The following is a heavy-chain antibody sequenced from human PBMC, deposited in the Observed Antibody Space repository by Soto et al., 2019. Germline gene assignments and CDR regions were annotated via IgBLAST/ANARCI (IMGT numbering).Heavy chain of an antibody. V-gene: IGHV3-30-3*01. CDR1: GFTFSSYA. Sequence: GGSLRLSCAASGFTFSSYAMHWVRQAPGKGLEWVAVISYDGSNKYYADSVKGRFTISRDNSKNTLYLQMNSLRAEDTAVYYCARDSVPLAGTVLDWFDPWGQGTLVTVSS. J-gene: IGHJ5*02. D-gene: IGHD6-19*01. CDR3: ARDSVPLAGTVLDWFDP. CDR2: ISYDGSNK.